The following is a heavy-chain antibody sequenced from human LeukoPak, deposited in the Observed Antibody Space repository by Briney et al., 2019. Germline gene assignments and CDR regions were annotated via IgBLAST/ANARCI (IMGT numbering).Heavy chain of an antibody. CDR3: ARSDLFDY. J-gene: IGHJ4*02. V-gene: IGHV3-30*02. Sequence: GGSLRLSCAASGFTFSSYGMHWVRQAPGKGLEWVAFIRYDGSNRNYADSVKGRFTISRDNSKNTLYLQMNSLRAEDTAVYYCARSDLFDYWGQGTLVIVSS. CDR2: IRYDGSNR. CDR1: GFTFSSYG.